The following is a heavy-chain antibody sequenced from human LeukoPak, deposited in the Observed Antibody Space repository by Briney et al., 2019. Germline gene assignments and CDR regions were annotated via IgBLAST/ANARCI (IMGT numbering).Heavy chain of an antibody. CDR1: GFTFSSSN. Sequence: PSGGSLRLSCAASGFTFSSSNMHWVRQAPGKGLEWVSYITGGSSAMYYADSVKGRFTISRDNAKDSLFLQMNSLRAEDTAVYYCASDVVGGTTNYWGQGTLVTVSS. D-gene: IGHD1-26*01. V-gene: IGHV3-48*01. CDR2: ITGGSSAM. CDR3: ASDVVGGTTNY. J-gene: IGHJ4*02.